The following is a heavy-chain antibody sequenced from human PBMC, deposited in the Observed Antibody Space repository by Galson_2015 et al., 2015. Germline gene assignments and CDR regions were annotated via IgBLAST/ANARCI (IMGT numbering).Heavy chain of an antibody. CDR2: ISYDGSNK. D-gene: IGHD1/OR15-1a*01. J-gene: IGHJ6*02. CDR1: GFTFSSYA. CDR3: ARDFDWNNGDYYYGMDV. Sequence: SLRLSCAASGFTFSSYAMHWVRQAPGKGLEWVAVISYDGSNKYYADSVKGRFTISRDNSKNTLYLQMNSLRAEDTAVYYCARDFDWNNGDYYYGMDVWGQGATVTVSS. V-gene: IGHV3-30-3*01.